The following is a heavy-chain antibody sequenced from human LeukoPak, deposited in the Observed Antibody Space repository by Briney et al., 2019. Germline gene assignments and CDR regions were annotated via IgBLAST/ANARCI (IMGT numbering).Heavy chain of an antibody. Sequence: AASVEVSFKASGYTFTSYDINWVRQATGHGFEWMGWMSPKSGNTGYAQNFQGRVTMTRDTSISTAYMELSSLRSEDTAVYYCAQRYYYYYGMDVWGQGTTVTVSS. CDR2: MSPKSGNT. V-gene: IGHV1-8*01. CDR1: GYTFTSYD. J-gene: IGHJ6*02. CDR3: AQRYYYYYGMDV. D-gene: IGHD1-1*01.